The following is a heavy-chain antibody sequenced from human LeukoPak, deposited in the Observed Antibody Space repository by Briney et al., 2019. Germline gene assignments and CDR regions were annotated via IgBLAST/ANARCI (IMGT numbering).Heavy chain of an antibody. CDR2: INPNSGGT. J-gene: IGHJ6*03. CDR1: GYTFTGYY. V-gene: IGHV1-2*02. D-gene: IGHD2-2*01. Sequence: ASVTVSFKASGYTFTGYYMHWVRQAPGQGLEWMGWINPNSGGTNYAQKFQGRVTMTRDTSISTAYMELSRLRSDDTAVYYCARNAREDIVVVPAAVRYYMDVWGKGTTVTVSS. CDR3: ARNAREDIVVVPAAVRYYMDV.